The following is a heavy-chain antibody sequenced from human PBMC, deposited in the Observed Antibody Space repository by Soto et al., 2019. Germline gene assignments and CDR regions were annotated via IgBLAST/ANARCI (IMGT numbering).Heavy chain of an antibody. J-gene: IGHJ4*02. CDR1: GFTFSTYG. Sequence: QVQLVDSGGGVVQPGGSLRLSCAASGFTFSTYGMHWVRQAPGKGLEWVAVISSDGSKQYYTDSVKGRFTISRDNSKNTLYLQMNSLRAEDTAIYYCAKDGVGGAGQLWLVRFPDYWGQGNQVTVSS. V-gene: IGHV3-30*18. CDR3: AKDGVGGAGQLWLVRFPDY. CDR2: ISSDGSKQ. D-gene: IGHD6-19*01.